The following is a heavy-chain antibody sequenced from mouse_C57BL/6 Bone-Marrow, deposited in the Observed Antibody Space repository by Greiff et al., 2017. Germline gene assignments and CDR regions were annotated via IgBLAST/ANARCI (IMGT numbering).Heavy chain of an antibody. CDR1: GYTFTSYW. J-gene: IGHJ2*01. Sequence: QVQLQQPGAELVRPGSSVKLSCKASGYTFTSYWMHWVKQRPIQGLEWIGNIDPSDSETHYNQKFKDKATLTVDKSSSTAYMQLSSLTSEDSAVYYCAREDGSSQYYFDYWGQGTTLTVSS. D-gene: IGHD1-1*01. CDR2: IDPSDSET. V-gene: IGHV1-52*01. CDR3: AREDGSSQYYFDY.